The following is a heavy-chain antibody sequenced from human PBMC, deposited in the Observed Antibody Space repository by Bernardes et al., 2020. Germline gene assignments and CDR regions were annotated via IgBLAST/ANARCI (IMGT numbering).Heavy chain of an antibody. Sequence: GGSLRLSCAASGFTFRDSYMTWIRQAPGPGLAWVSYLSRRSRHPNYADSVKGRFTISRDNAKNSLYLQMNSLRAEDTAVYYCARDVALGYFDYWGQGTLVTVSS. D-gene: IGHD2-15*01. CDR2: LSRRSRHP. CDR3: ARDVALGYFDY. CDR1: GFTFRDSY. V-gene: IGHV3-11*06. J-gene: IGHJ4*02.